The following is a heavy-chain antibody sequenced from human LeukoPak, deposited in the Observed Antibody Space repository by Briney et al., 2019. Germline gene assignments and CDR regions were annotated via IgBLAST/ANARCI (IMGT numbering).Heavy chain of an antibody. J-gene: IGHJ4*02. D-gene: IGHD3-16*01. V-gene: IGHV3-7*01. CDR3: AREGGPGFDY. CDR1: GFTFRSHW. Sequence: GGSLRLSCAASGFTFRSHWMTWVRQAPGKGLQWVANIKEDGSEKYYVGPVRGRFTISRDNAKNSLYLQMNSLRAEDTALYYCAREGGPGFDYWGQGTLVTVSS. CDR2: IKEDGSEK.